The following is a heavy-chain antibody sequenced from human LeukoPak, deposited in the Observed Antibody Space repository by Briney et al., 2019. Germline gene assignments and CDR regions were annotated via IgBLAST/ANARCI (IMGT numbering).Heavy chain of an antibody. CDR2: ISYDGSNK. J-gene: IGHJ5*02. V-gene: IGHV3-30-3*01. CDR1: GFTFSSSA. Sequence: GGSLRLSCAASGFTFSSSAMHWVRQAPGKGLEWVAVISYDGSNKYYAGSVKGRFTISRDNSKNTLYLQMNSLRAEDTAVYYCARVTQLPRGYWFDPWGQGTLVTVSS. CDR3: ARVTQLPRGYWFDP. D-gene: IGHD6-6*01.